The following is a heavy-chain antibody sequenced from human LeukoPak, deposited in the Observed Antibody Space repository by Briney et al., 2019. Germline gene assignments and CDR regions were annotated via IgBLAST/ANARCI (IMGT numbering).Heavy chain of an antibody. J-gene: IGHJ4*02. Sequence: SETLSLTCTVSGGSISSGGYYWSWIRRHPGKGLEWIGYIYYSGSTYYNPSLKSRVTISVDTSKNQFSLKLSSVTAADTAVYYCARGYYDSSGYYYFDYWGQGTLVTVSS. V-gene: IGHV4-31*03. D-gene: IGHD3-22*01. CDR1: GGSISSGGYY. CDR3: ARGYYDSSGYYYFDY. CDR2: IYYSGST.